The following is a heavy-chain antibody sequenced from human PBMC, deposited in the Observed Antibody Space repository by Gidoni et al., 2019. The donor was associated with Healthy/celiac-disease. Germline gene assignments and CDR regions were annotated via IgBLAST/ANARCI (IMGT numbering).Heavy chain of an antibody. D-gene: IGHD3-10*01. CDR2: ISGSGGST. V-gene: IGHV3-23*01. Sequence: EVQLLESGGGLVQPGGSLRLSCAASGFTFRSYAMSWVRQAPGKGLEWVSAISGSGGSTYYADSVKGRFTISRDNSKNTLYLQMNSLRAEDTAVYYCAKSSGILGAFDIWGQGTMVTVSS. CDR1: GFTFRSYA. CDR3: AKSSGILGAFDI. J-gene: IGHJ3*02.